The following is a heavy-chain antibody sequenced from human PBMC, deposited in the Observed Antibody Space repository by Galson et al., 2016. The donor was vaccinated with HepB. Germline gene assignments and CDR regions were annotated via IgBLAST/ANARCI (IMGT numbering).Heavy chain of an antibody. CDR2: TTRSGDAT. V-gene: IGHV3-23*01. CDR1: EFSFSNSG. Sequence: SPRHPHAASEFSFSNSGMSWVRPAPGRGLAWVSGTTRSGDATHYADFVKGRSTIARDNSKSTLYLYMNNLTAGDTAIYYCGKHGGFDYWGQGALVTVSS. CDR3: GKHGGFDY. J-gene: IGHJ4*02. D-gene: IGHD3-16*01.